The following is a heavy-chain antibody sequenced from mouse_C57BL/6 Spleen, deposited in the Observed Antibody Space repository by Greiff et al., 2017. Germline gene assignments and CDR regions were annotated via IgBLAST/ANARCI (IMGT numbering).Heavy chain of an antibody. CDR2: IYPGGGYT. V-gene: IGHV1-63*01. CDR3: ARSGNYYGSSPYYFDY. D-gene: IGHD1-1*01. CDR1: GYTFTNYW. J-gene: IGHJ2*01. Sequence: QVQLKQSGAELVRPGTSVKMSCKASGYTFTNYWIGWAKQRPGHGLEWIGDIYPGGGYTNYNEKFKGKATLTADKSSSTAYMQFSSLTSEDSAIYYGARSGNYYGSSPYYFDYWGQGTTLTVSS.